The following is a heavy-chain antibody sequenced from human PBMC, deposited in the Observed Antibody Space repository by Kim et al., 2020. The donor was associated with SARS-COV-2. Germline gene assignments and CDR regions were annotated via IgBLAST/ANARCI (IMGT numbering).Heavy chain of an antibody. Sequence: GGSLRLSCAASGFTFNTYGMHWVRQSPGKGLEWVAVISYDGSKKYYADSVKGRFTISRDNSKNTLYLQMNSLRIEDTAVYYCAKSFSGSYFGYDYWGQGTLVTV. J-gene: IGHJ4*02. CDR1: GFTFNTYG. CDR2: ISYDGSKK. CDR3: AKSFSGSYFGYDY. V-gene: IGHV3-30*18. D-gene: IGHD1-26*01.